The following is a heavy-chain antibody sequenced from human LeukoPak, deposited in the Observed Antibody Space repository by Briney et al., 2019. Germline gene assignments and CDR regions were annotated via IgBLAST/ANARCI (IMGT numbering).Heavy chain of an antibody. Sequence: PSETLSLTCTVSGGSISSYYWSWIRQPPGKGLEWIGYIYYSGSTNYNPSLKSRVTISVDTSKNQFSLKLSSVTAADTAVYYCARTYYYDSSGYPYFAYWGQGTLVTVSS. J-gene: IGHJ4*02. CDR2: IYYSGST. CDR3: ARTYYYDSSGYPYFAY. CDR1: GGSISSYY. V-gene: IGHV4-59*01. D-gene: IGHD3-22*01.